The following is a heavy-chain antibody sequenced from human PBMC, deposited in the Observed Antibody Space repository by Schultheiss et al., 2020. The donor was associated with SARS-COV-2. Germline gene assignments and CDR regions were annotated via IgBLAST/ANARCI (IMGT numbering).Heavy chain of an antibody. Sequence: SETLSLTCTVSGGSVSSGSYYWSWIRQPPGKGLEWIGYIYYSGSTNYNPSLKSRVTISVDTSKNQFSLKLTSATAADTAVYYCGRESDYPSYFDYWGQGHLVTVSS. CDR1: GGSVSSGSYY. V-gene: IGHV4-61*01. D-gene: IGHD3-10*01. J-gene: IGHJ4*02. CDR3: GRESDYPSYFDY. CDR2: IYYSGST.